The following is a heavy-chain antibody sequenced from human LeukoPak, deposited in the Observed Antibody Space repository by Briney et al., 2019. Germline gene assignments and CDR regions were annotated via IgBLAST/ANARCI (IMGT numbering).Heavy chain of an antibody. CDR1: GFTFSDYR. V-gene: IGHV3-48*01. D-gene: IGHD1-26*01. CDR2: ISSSSITV. J-gene: IGHJ3*01. CDR3: AREVGSGSYLAHAFDL. Sequence: GGSLRLSCAASGFTFSDYRMNWVRQAPGKGLEWVSDISSSSITVYADSVKGRFTISRDNSKNTIYLQMNSLRVEDTAVYYCAREVGSGSYLAHAFDLWGQGTMVTVSS.